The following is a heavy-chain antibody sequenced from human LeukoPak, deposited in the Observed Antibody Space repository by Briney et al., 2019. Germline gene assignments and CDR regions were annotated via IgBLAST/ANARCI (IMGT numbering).Heavy chain of an antibody. CDR1: GFTFSSYE. CDR2: IYYSGST. V-gene: IGHV4-59*08. D-gene: IGHD6-19*01. J-gene: IGHJ4*02. CDR3: ARNFSSGWFDY. Sequence: GSLRLSCAASGFTFSSYEMNWVRQPPGKGLEWIGSIYYSGSTSYNPSLKSRVTISVDTSKNQFSLKLSSVTAADTAVYYCARNFSSGWFDYWGQGTLVTVSS.